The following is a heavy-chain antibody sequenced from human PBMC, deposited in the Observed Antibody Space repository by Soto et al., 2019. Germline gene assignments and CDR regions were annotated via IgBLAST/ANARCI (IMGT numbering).Heavy chain of an antibody. CDR3: ARPNSEYSSSSYAFDI. CDR2: IRGSSSYI. D-gene: IGHD6-6*01. CDR1: GFTFNNYA. Sequence: PGGSLRLSCAASGFTFNNYAMSWVRQAPGKGLEWVSAIRGSSSYIYYADSVKGRFTISRDNAKNSLYLQMNSLRAEDTAVYYCARPNSEYSSSSYAFDIWGQGTMVTVSS. V-gene: IGHV3-21*01. J-gene: IGHJ3*02.